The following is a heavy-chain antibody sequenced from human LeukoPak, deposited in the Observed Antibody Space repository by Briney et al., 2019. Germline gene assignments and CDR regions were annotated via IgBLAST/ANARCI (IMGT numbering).Heavy chain of an antibody. CDR1: GYTFTSYA. V-gene: IGHV7-4-1*02. CDR3: AREGSRYCSSTSCYGRDAFDI. Sequence: GASLKVSCKASGYTFTSYAMNWVRQAPGQGLEWMGWINTNTGNPTYAQGFTGRFVFSLDTSVSTAYLQISSLKAEDTAVYYCAREGSRYCSSTSCYGRDAFDIWGQGTMVTVSS. CDR2: INTNTGNP. D-gene: IGHD2-2*01. J-gene: IGHJ3*02.